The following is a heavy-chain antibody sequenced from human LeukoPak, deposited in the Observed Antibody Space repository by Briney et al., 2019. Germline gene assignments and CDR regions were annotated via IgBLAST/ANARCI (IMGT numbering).Heavy chain of an antibody. Sequence: SETLSLTCTVSAGSISISSYYWVWIRQPPGKGLEWIGSIDYRERTTYNPSLKSRVTISADTSRNQFSLKLSSVTATDTAVYYCANYVSGTMRDYWGQGTLVTVSS. V-gene: IGHV4-39*01. CDR2: IDYRERT. CDR3: ANYVSGTMRDY. CDR1: AGSISISSYY. D-gene: IGHD3-16*01. J-gene: IGHJ4*02.